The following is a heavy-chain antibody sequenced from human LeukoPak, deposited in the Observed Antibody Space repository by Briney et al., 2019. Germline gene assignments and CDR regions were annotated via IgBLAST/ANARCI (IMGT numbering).Heavy chain of an antibody. CDR1: GGSFSGYY. CDR3: ARETINVVATISN. V-gene: IGHV4-34*01. Sequence: SETLSLTCAVYGGSFSGYYWSWIRQPPGKGLEWIGEINHSGSTNYNPSLKSRVTISVDTSKNQFSLKLSSVTAADTAVYYCARETINVVATISNWGQGTLVTVSS. CDR2: INHSGST. D-gene: IGHD5-12*01. J-gene: IGHJ4*02.